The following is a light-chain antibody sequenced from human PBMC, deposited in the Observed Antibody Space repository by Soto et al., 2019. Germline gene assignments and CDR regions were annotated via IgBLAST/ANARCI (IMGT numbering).Light chain of an antibody. J-gene: IGKJ4*01. CDR1: QSVRSW. V-gene: IGKV1-5*01. Sequence: DIQMTQSPSTLSASVGDRVTLTCRASQSVRSWLAWYQQKPGRAPKFLIYDASSLESGVQSRFSGSGSGTEFTLTISNLQPYDVATYYCQQDYNYPLTFGGGTKVEI. CDR2: DAS. CDR3: QQDYNYPLT.